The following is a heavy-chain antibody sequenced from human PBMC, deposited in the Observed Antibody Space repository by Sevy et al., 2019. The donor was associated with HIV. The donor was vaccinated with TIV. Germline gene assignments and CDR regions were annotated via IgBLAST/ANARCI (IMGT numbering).Heavy chain of an antibody. CDR3: ARVIDYGELGNWFDP. V-gene: IGHV3-7*01. CDR1: GFTFSKYW. Sequence: GGSLRLSCAASGFTFSKYWMSWVRQAPGKGLEWVANIKPDGSDKYYVCSLKGRFTIYRDNAKNSLYLEMNNLGAEVTAVYYCARVIDYGELGNWFDPWGQGTLVTVSS. CDR2: IKPDGSDK. D-gene: IGHD4-17*01. J-gene: IGHJ5*02.